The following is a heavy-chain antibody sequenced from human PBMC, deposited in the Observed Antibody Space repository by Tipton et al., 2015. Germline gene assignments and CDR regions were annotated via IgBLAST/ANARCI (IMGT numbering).Heavy chain of an antibody. V-gene: IGHV4-59*01. CDR1: GFTFDDYA. CDR2: IQYSGGT. J-gene: IGHJ4*02. CDR3: ARARGRHGGLFDS. D-gene: IGHD4-23*01. Sequence: QLVQSGGGLVQYGRSLRVSCAASGFTFDDYAMHWIRQPPGKELQWIGYIQYSGGTNYNPSLESRVSMSVDTSKTQFSLEMRSVTATDTAVYYCARARGRHGGLFDSWGQGILVTVSS.